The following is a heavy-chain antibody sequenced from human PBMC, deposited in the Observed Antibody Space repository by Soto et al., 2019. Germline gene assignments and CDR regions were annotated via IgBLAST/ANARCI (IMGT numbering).Heavy chain of an antibody. CDR1: GFAFSSYA. CDR3: AKGILSATIGPYAMDV. CDR2: ISYDGNYI. V-gene: IGHV3-30*18. Sequence: PGGSLRLSCXASGFAFSSYAMHWVRQAPGKGLEWVGVISYDGNYIYYADSVKGRFTISRDNSKNTLYVQVNSLRPEDTAVYYCAKGILSATIGPYAMDVWGQGTTVTVSS. J-gene: IGHJ6*02. D-gene: IGHD3-16*01.